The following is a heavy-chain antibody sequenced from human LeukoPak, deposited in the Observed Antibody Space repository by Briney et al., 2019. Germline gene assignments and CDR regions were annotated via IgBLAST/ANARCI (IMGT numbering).Heavy chain of an antibody. D-gene: IGHD3-3*01. CDR3: ARDRYRDYDFWSGYYNNYYYYGMDV. V-gene: IGHV1-2*02. J-gene: IGHJ6*02. CDR1: GYTFTGYY. Sequence: ASVKVSCKASGYTFTGYYMHWVRQAPGQGLEWMGWINPNSGGTNYAQKFQGRVTMTRDTSISTAYMGLSRLRSDDTAVYYCARDRYRDYDFWSGYYNNYYYYGMDVWGQGTTVTVSS. CDR2: INPNSGGT.